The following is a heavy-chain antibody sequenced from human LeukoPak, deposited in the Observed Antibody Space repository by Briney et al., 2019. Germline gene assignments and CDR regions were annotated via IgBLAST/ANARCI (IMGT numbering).Heavy chain of an antibody. Sequence: ASVKVSCKASGYSFTSYGISWVRQAPGQGLQWMGWISPYNGNTHYAQSLRDRVTMTTDTSTSTAYMELRSLTSDDTAVYYCAREVISLAPRCQDFYFYMDVWGQGATVTVSS. J-gene: IGHJ6*03. CDR3: AREVISLAPRCQDFYFYMDV. V-gene: IGHV1-18*01. CDR1: GYSFTSYG. CDR2: ISPYNGNT. D-gene: IGHD5-24*01.